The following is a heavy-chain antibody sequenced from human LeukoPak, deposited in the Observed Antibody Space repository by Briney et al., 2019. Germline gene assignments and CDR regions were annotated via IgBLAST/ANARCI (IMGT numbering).Heavy chain of an antibody. CDR1: RFTFDDYA. CDR2: ISWNSGSI. V-gene: IGHV3-9*01. D-gene: IGHD3-10*01. J-gene: IGHJ6*02. Sequence: GRSLRLSCAASRFTFDDYAMHWVRQAPGKGLEWVSGISWNSGSIGYADSVKGRFTISRDNAKNSLYLQMNSLRAEDTALYYCAKEGITMVRGVIAHYYGMDVWGQGTTVTVSS. CDR3: AKEGITMVRGVIAHYYGMDV.